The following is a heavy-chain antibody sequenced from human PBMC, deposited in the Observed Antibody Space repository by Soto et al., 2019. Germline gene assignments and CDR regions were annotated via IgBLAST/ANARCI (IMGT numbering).Heavy chain of an antibody. Sequence: GGSVRLSCAASGFTFSSYAMHWVRQAPGKGLEWVAVISYDGSNKYYADSVKGRFTISRDNSKNTLYLQMNSLRAEDTAVYYCARDGGIVVVPAAANWFDPWGQGTLVTVSS. CDR3: ARDGGIVVVPAAANWFDP. D-gene: IGHD2-2*01. CDR1: GFTFSSYA. CDR2: ISYDGSNK. J-gene: IGHJ5*02. V-gene: IGHV3-30-3*01.